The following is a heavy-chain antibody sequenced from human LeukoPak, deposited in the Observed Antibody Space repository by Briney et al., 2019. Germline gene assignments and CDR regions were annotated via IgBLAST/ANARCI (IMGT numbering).Heavy chain of an antibody. Sequence: GASVKVSCKASGYTFTGYYMHWVRQAPGQGLEWMGWISAYNGNTNYAQKLQGRVTMTTDTSTSTAYMELRSLRSDDTAVYYCARAKWEHPEYFDYWGQGTLVTVSS. CDR2: ISAYNGNT. CDR1: GYTFTGYY. CDR3: ARAKWEHPEYFDY. J-gene: IGHJ4*02. D-gene: IGHD1-26*01. V-gene: IGHV1-18*04.